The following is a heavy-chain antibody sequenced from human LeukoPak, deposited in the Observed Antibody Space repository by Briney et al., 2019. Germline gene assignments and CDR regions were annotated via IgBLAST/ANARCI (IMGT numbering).Heavy chain of an antibody. CDR2: INKDGSQK. CDR3: ARERWLQPDY. D-gene: IGHD5-24*01. CDR1: GFSFGAFV. Sequence: GGSLRLSCAASGFSFGAFVMNWVRQAPGKGLEWVANINKDGSQKYYVDSVKGRFTISRDNAKNSLYLQMNSLRAEDTAVYFCARERWLQPDYWGQGTLVTVSA. J-gene: IGHJ4*02. V-gene: IGHV3-7*01.